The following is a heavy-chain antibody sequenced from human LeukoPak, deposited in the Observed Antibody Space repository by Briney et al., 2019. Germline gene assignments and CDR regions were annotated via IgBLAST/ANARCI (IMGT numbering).Heavy chain of an antibody. Sequence: GGSLRLSCAASGFTFRDYAMTWVRQAPGKGLEWVSTLTVSGGRADYADSVKGRFIISRDNSKNTLYLQMNSLRAEDTAVYYCARDMVGATLAFDIWGQGTMVTVSS. D-gene: IGHD1-26*01. CDR3: ARDMVGATLAFDI. J-gene: IGHJ3*02. CDR1: GFTFRDYA. CDR2: LTVSGGRA. V-gene: IGHV3-23*01.